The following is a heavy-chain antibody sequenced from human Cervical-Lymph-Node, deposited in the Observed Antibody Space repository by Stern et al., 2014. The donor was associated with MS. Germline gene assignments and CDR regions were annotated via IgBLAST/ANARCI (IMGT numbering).Heavy chain of an antibody. CDR2: TYYRSQWYN. D-gene: IGHD1-7*01. CDR3: ARGRELTD. J-gene: IGHJ4*02. V-gene: IGHV6-1*01. Sequence: QVQLVQSGPGLVKPSETLSLTCAVSGDSISTNSAAWNWIRPSPSRGLEWLGRTYYRSQWYNDYAVSVKSRLTFNADSSKNQFSLHLSSVTPEDTAVYYCARGRELTDWGQGTLVTVSS. CDR1: GDSISTNSAA.